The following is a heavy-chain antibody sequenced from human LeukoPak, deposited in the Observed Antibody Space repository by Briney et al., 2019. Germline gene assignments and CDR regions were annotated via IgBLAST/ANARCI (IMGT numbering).Heavy chain of an antibody. CDR3: AKVGYCSGGSCSYGMDV. CDR1: GFTFSSYG. D-gene: IGHD2-15*01. V-gene: IGHV3-30*18. CDR2: ISYDGSNK. Sequence: GGSLRLSCAASGFTFSSYGMHWVRQAPGKGLEGVAVISYDGSNKYYADSVKGRFTISIDNSKNTLYLQMNSLRAEDTAVYYCAKVGYCSGGSCSYGMDVWGKGTMVTASS. J-gene: IGHJ6*04.